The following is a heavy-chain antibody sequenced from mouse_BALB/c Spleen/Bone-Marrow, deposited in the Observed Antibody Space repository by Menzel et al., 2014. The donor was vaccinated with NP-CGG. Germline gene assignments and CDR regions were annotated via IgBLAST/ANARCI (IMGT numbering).Heavy chain of an antibody. CDR1: GFNIKDYY. J-gene: IGHJ3*01. CDR2: IDPGNGDT. V-gene: IGHV14-4*02. Sequence: VQLQQSGAELVRPGASVKLSCTASGFNIKDYYMHWVKQRPEQGLEWIGWIDPGNGDTEYDPKFQAKATMTADTSSNTAYLLLSSLTSEDAAVYYFSVLEDGEFDYWGQGTLVTVSA. CDR3: SVLEDGEFDY.